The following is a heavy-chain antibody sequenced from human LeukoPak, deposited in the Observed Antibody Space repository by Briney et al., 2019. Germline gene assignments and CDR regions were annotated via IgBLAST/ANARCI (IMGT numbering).Heavy chain of an antibody. Sequence: GGSLRLSCAASGFTFSNYAMNWVRQAPGKGLEWVSAISGSGGSTYYADSVKGRFTISRDNSQSTLYLQMSSLRAEDTAVYYCAKSGCSSTSCYYYYYYGMDVWGQGTTVTVSS. D-gene: IGHD2-2*01. CDR1: GFTFSNYA. CDR3: AKSGCSSTSCYYYYYYGMDV. J-gene: IGHJ6*02. V-gene: IGHV3-23*01. CDR2: ISGSGGST.